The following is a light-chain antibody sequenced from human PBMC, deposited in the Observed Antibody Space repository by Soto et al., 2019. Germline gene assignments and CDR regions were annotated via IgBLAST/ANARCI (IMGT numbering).Light chain of an antibody. Sequence: EIVLTQSPDTLSLSPGDRATLSCRASQSVSSNSLAWYQQKPGQAPSLLIYGAASRATGIPDRFSGSGSGTDFTLTISRLEPEDFAVYYCQLYGRSTLYTFGQGTRLEIK. J-gene: IGKJ2*01. V-gene: IGKV3-20*01. CDR3: QLYGRSTLYT. CDR1: QSVSSNS. CDR2: GAA.